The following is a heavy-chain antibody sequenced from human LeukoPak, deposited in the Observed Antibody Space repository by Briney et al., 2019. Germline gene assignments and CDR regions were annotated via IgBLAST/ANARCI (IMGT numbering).Heavy chain of an antibody. V-gene: IGHV3-23*01. D-gene: IGHD3-22*01. Sequence: PGGSLRLSCAASGFTFSSYAMSWVRQAPGKGLEWVSAISGSGGSTYYADSVKGRFTISRDSSKNTLYLQMNSLRAEDTAVYYCANYYYDSSGYYAPLGYWGQGTLVTVSS. CDR3: ANYYYDSSGYYAPLGY. CDR2: ISGSGGST. CDR1: GFTFSSYA. J-gene: IGHJ4*02.